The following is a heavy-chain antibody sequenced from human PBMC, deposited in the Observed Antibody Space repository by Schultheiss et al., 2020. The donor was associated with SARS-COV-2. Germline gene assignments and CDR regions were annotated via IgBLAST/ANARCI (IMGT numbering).Heavy chain of an antibody. J-gene: IGHJ4*02. CDR1: GFTFSSYA. CDR2: ISYDGSNK. D-gene: IGHD4-17*01. Sequence: GGSLRLSCAASGFTFSSYAMHWVRQAPGKGLEWVAVISYDGSNKYYADSVKGRFTISRDNSKNTLYLQMNSLRAEDTAVYYCARDSSYGDQGSYFDYWGQGTLVTVSS. V-gene: IGHV3-30*01. CDR3: ARDSSYGDQGSYFDY.